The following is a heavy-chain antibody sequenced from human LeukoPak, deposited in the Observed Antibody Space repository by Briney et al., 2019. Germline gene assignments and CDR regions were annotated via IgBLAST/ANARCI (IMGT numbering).Heavy chain of an antibody. CDR2: IRYDGSNK. CDR1: GFTFSSYG. Sequence: GGSLRLSCAASGFTFSSYGMHWVRQAPGKGLEWVGFIRYDGSNKYYADSVKRRFTISRDNSKNTLYLQMNSLRAEDTAVYYCAKDGSHCGSGSYSYFDYWGQGPRSPSPQ. V-gene: IGHV3-30*02. CDR3: AKDGSHCGSGSYSYFDY. D-gene: IGHD3-10*01. J-gene: IGHJ4*02.